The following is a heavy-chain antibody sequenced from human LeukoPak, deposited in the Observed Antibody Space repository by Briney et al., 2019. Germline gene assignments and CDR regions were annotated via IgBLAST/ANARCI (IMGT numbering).Heavy chain of an antibody. CDR3: ARQTGSGLFNLP. J-gene: IGHJ4*02. CDR1: GVSISSSNSY. CDR2: IYYSGNT. D-gene: IGHD3/OR15-3a*01. V-gene: IGHV4-39*01. Sequence: SETLSLTCTVSGVSISSSNSYWGWIRQPPGKGLEWIGSIYYSGNTYYNASLKSQVSISIDTSKNQFSLRLTSVTAADTAVYYCARQTGSGLFNLPGGQGTLVNVSP.